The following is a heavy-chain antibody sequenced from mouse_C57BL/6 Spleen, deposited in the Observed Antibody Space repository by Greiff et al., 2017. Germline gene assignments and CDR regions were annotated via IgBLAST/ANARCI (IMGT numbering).Heavy chain of an antibody. V-gene: IGHV5-17*01. J-gene: IGHJ1*03. CDR1: GFTFSDYG. CDR2: ISSGSSTI. CDR3: ASVYDGYYRYFGV. Sequence: EVQVVESGGGLVKPGGSLKLSCAASGFTFSDYGMHWVRQAPEKGLEWVAYISSGSSTIYYADTVKGRFTISRDNAKNTLFLQMTSLRSEDTAMYYCASVYDGYYRYFGVWGTGTTVTVAS. D-gene: IGHD2-3*01.